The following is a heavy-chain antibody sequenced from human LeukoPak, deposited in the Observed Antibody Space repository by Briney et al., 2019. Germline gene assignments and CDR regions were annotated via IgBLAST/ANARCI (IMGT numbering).Heavy chain of an antibody. D-gene: IGHD6-13*01. CDR3: ARFIAAAAPFDY. J-gene: IGHJ4*02. Sequence: GASVRVSCKASGYIFSSYGISGVRQAPGQGLEWVGWISAYNGNTNYAQKLQGRVTMTTDTSTSTAYVELRSLRSDDTAVYYCARFIAAAAPFDYWGQGTLVTVSS. CDR2: ISAYNGNT. CDR1: GYIFSSYG. V-gene: IGHV1-18*01.